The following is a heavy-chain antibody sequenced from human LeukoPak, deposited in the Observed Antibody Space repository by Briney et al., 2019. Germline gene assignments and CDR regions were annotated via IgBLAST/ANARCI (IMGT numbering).Heavy chain of an antibody. J-gene: IGHJ4*02. CDR1: GFTFSSYA. CDR3: ATSGGSPLRHFDY. D-gene: IGHD2-15*01. V-gene: IGHV3-23*01. CDR2: ISGSGDST. Sequence: GGSLRLSCAASGFTFSSYAMTWVRQAPGEGLEWVSAISGSGDSTYYADSVKGRFTISRDNSKNTLYLQMNSLRAEDTAVYYCATSGGSPLRHFDYWGQGTLVTVSS.